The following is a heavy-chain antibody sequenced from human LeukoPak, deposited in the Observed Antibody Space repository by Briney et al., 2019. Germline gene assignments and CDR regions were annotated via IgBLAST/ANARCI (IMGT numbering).Heavy chain of an antibody. V-gene: IGHV5-51*01. CDR3: AREHANCSGGSCYSGPFDY. D-gene: IGHD2-15*01. Sequence: GESLKISCKGSGYSFTSYWIWWVRQMPGKGLEWMGIIYPGDSDTRYSPSFQGQVTISADKSISTAYLQWSSLKASDTAMYYCAREHANCSGGSCYSGPFDYWGQGTLVTVSS. CDR1: GYSFTSYW. CDR2: IYPGDSDT. J-gene: IGHJ4*02.